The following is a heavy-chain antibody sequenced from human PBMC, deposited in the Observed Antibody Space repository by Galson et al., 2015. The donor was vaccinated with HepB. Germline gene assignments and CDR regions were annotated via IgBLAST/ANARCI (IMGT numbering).Heavy chain of an antibody. CDR1: GDSIKNYY. V-gene: IGHV4-59*01. CDR2: IYYSGST. Sequence: SETLSLTCTVSGDSIKNYYWSWIRQPPGKGLEWIGYIYYSGSTNYNPPLRSRVTISVDTSKTHFSLNLNSVTAADTAVYYCARVRASSYSYYMDVWGRGTTVTVSS. D-gene: IGHD6-6*01. J-gene: IGHJ6*03. CDR3: ARVRASSYSYYMDV.